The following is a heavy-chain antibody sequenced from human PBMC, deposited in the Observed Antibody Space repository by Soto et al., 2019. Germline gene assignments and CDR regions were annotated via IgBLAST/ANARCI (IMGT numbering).Heavy chain of an antibody. CDR1: GFTFTDYY. D-gene: IGHD2-21*02. CDR3: ARDRPDTYGGCDCPLGYYFHGMDV. J-gene: IGHJ6*02. V-gene: IGHV1-46*01. Sequence: QVQLVQSVTELKKPGASVSLSCKASGFTFTDYYFNWVRQSPGEGLQWMGIINPTNGFTSFAQKSHGRATKTTDTSTNTIYMWGRRLRFEDTVVYFCARDRPDTYGGCDCPLGYYFHGMDVLGQGTAVTVS. CDR2: INPTNGFT.